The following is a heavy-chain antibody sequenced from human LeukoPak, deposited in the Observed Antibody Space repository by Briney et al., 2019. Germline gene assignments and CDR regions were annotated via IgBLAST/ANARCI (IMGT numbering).Heavy chain of an antibody. CDR2: INPNSGGT. V-gene: IGHV1-2*06. Sequence: GASVKVSCKASGYTFTGYYMHWVRQAPGQGLEWMGRINPNSGGTSYAQKFQGRVTMTRDTSISTAYMELSRLRSDDTAVYYCARGLYSGYDLGVFDYWGQGTLVTVSS. D-gene: IGHD5-12*01. CDR1: GYTFTGYY. J-gene: IGHJ4*02. CDR3: ARGLYSGYDLGVFDY.